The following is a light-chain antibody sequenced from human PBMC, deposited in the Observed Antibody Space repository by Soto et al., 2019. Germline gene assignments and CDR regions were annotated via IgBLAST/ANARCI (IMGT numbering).Light chain of an antibody. CDR1: SGSIATSY. J-gene: IGLJ3*02. Sequence: NFMLTQPHSVSESPGKTVTISCTRNSGSIATSYVQWYQQRPDSAPTTIIYDDNQRPSGVPVRFSGSIDSSSNSASLTISGLKTEDEDDYYCQSYGSGNWVFGGGTQLTV. CDR2: DDN. V-gene: IGLV6-57*03. CDR3: QSYGSGNWV.